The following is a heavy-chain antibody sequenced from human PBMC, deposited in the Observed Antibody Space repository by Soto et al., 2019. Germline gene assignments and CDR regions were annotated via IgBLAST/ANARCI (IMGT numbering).Heavy chain of an antibody. V-gene: IGHV3-23*01. CDR2: VTSSGSST. CDR3: AKSPEGKLYFDY. CDR1: GFTFNSYA. J-gene: IGHJ4*02. Sequence: EVQLLESGGGLVQPGGSLRLSCAASGFTFNSYAMSWVRQAPGKGVKWISSVTSSGSSTNYADSVKGLFTISRDNSKNTLYLQMNSLRVEDTAVYYCAKSPEGKLYFDYWGQGTLVAVSS.